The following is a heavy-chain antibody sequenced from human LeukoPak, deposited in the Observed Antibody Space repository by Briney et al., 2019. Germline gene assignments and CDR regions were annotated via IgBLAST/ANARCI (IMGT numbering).Heavy chain of an antibody. CDR2: ISGSGGST. Sequence: GGSLRLSCAASGFTFSSYAMSWVRQAPGKGLEWVSAISGSGGSTYYADSVKGRFTISRDNSKNTLYLQMNSLRAEDTAVYYCARGGGYTSGYGFDYWGQGTLVTVSS. J-gene: IGHJ4*02. D-gene: IGHD5-18*01. V-gene: IGHV3-23*01. CDR3: ARGGGYTSGYGFDY. CDR1: GFTFSSYA.